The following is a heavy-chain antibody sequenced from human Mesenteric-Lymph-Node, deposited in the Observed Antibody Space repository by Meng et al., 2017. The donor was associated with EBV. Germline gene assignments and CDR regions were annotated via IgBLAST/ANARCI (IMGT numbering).Heavy chain of an antibody. J-gene: IGHJ4*02. Sequence: QFQLVKSVAEVKRRGASVKVSCKASGYTFTGYAMHWLRQAPGQRPEWMGWFNPGSDNTKYSQKFQGRVTISRDTSASTGYMELSSLRSEDTAVYYCARRNYGDYGDGFDHWGQGTLVTVSS. CDR1: GYTFTGYA. CDR3: ARRNYGDYGDGFDH. D-gene: IGHD4-17*01. V-gene: IGHV1-3*01. CDR2: FNPGSDNT.